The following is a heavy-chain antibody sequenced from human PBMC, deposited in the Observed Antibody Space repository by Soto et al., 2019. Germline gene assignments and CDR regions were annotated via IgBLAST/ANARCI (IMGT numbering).Heavy chain of an antibody. CDR1: GGSVSSGSYY. V-gene: IGHV4-61*01. CDR2: IYYRGST. J-gene: IGHJ6*02. CDR3: ARSSGIAAAGPSYYYGMDV. Sequence: QVQLQESGPGLVKPSETLSLTCTVSGGSVSSGSYYWSWIRQPPGKGLEWIGYIYYRGSTNYNPSLNSRGTVSVYTSKYQHSLKLRSVTAADTAVYYCARSSGIAAAGPSYYYGMDVWGQGTTVTVSS. D-gene: IGHD6-13*01.